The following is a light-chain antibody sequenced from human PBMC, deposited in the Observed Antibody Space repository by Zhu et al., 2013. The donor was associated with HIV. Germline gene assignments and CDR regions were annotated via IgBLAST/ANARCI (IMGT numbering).Light chain of an antibody. Sequence: DIQMTQSPSSLSADVGDRVTITCRASESVGSYVNWYQQKPGKAPKLLIFVASSLESGVPSRFSGSGSGRHFTLTITSLQPEDFATYSCQQSYSTPWTFGPRDQGGNQT. V-gene: IGKV1-39*01. J-gene: IGKJ1*01. CDR2: VAS. CDR1: ESVGSY. CDR3: QQSYSTPWT.